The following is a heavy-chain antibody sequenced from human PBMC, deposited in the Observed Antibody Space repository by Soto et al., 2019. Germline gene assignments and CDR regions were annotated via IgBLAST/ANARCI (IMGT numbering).Heavy chain of an antibody. CDR3: ARLYSNPPIGMDV. D-gene: IGHD4-4*01. CDR1: GGSISSGGYY. Sequence: SETLSLTCTVSGGSISSGGYYWSWIRQHPGKGLEWIGYIYYSGSTYYNPSLKSRVTISVDTSKNQFSVKLSSLIAADTAVYYRARLYSNPPIGMDVWGQGVTVTVSS. V-gene: IGHV4-31*03. CDR2: IYYSGST. J-gene: IGHJ6*01.